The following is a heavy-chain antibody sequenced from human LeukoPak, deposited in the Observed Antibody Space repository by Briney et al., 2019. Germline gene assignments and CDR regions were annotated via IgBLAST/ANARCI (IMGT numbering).Heavy chain of an antibody. D-gene: IGHD2-21*01. CDR1: GFTFSNYW. Sequence: PGGSLRLSCAASGFTFSNYWMSWVRQAPGKGLEWVANIKQDGSEKYYVGSVKGRFTISRDNAKNSLSLQMDSLRADDTAVYYCARTLLSTFYYHYYMDVWGKGTTVTISS. V-gene: IGHV3-7*01. J-gene: IGHJ6*03. CDR2: IKQDGSEK. CDR3: ARTLLSTFYYHYYMDV.